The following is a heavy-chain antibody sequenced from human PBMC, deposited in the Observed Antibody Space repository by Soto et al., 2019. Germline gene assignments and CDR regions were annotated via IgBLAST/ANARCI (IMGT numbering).Heavy chain of an antibody. V-gene: IGHV1-18*01. CDR3: AKNGQPPYYYYGLDL. Sequence: QGHLVQSGAEVKKPGASVKVSCKASGYTFTRYGISWVWQAPGQGLEWMGWISGYNGDTNYAQNLQDRVTMTIDTSTNTAYMELRSLTSDDTAVYYCAKNGQPPYYYYGLDLWGQGTTVTVSS. CDR1: GYTFTRYG. D-gene: IGHD1-1*01. J-gene: IGHJ6*02. CDR2: ISGYNGDT.